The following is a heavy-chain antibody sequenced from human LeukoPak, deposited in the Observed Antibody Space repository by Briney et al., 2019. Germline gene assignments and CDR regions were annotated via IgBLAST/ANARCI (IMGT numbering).Heavy chain of an antibody. D-gene: IGHD3-22*01. CDR2: INPNSGGT. CDR1: GYTFTGYY. V-gene: IGHV1-2*02. Sequence: ASVKVSCEASGYTFTGYYMHWVRQAPGQGLEWMGWINPNSGGTNYAQKFQGRVTMTRDTSISTAYMELSRLRSDDTAVYYCARVDDSSGYYYLYYFDYWGQGTLVTVSS. J-gene: IGHJ4*02. CDR3: ARVDDSSGYYYLYYFDY.